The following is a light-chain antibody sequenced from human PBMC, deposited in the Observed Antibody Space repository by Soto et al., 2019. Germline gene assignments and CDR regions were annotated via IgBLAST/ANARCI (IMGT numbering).Light chain of an antibody. CDR2: GNS. CDR3: QSYDSSLSGNVV. V-gene: IGLV1-40*01. CDR1: SSNIGAGYD. Sequence: QSVLTQPPSVSGAPGQRVTISCTGSSSNIGAGYDVHWYQQLPGTATKLLIYGNSNRPSGVPDRFSRSKSGPSASLAITGLQAEDEADYYCQSYDSSLSGNVVFGGGTKLTVL. J-gene: IGLJ2*01.